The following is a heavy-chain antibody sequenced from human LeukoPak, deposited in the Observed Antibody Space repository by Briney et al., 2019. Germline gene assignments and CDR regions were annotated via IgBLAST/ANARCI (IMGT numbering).Heavy chain of an antibody. Sequence: SETLSLTCTVSGGSISSSSYYWGWTRQPPGKGLEWIGSIYYSGSTYYNPSLKSRVTISVDTSKNQFSLKLSSVTAADTAVYYCARHTKYSSSWYWFDPWGQGTLVTVSS. CDR2: IYYSGST. V-gene: IGHV4-39*01. CDR1: GGSISSSSYY. J-gene: IGHJ5*02. D-gene: IGHD6-13*01. CDR3: ARHTKYSSSWYWFDP.